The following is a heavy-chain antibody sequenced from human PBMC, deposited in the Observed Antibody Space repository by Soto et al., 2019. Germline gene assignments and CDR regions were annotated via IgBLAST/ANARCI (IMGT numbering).Heavy chain of an antibody. V-gene: IGHV1-69*12. CDR3: AGHSSGVPGYYYGMDV. Sequence: QVQLVQSGAEVKKPGSSVKVSCKASGGTFSSYAISWVRQAPGQGLEWMGGIIPIFDTADYAQKFQGRGTITADESTNTAYIELSSRRSEDTAVYYCAGHSSGVPGYYYGMDVWGQGTTVTVSS. CDR2: IIPIFDTA. J-gene: IGHJ6*02. D-gene: IGHD3-22*01. CDR1: GGTFSSYA.